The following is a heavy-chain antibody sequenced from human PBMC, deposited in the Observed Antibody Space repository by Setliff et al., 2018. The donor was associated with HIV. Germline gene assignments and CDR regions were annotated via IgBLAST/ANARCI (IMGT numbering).Heavy chain of an antibody. CDR2: IYHSEST. CDR1: GYSISSGYY. D-gene: IGHD6-19*01. J-gene: IGHJ4*02. V-gene: IGHV4-38-2*01. CDR3: ARLPYSSGWYLGY. Sequence: PSETLSLTCAVSGYSISSGYYWGWIRQPPGKGLEWIGSIYHSESTYYNPSPKSRVTISVDTSKNQFSLKLSSVTAADTAVYYCARLPYSSGWYLGYWGQGTLVTVSS.